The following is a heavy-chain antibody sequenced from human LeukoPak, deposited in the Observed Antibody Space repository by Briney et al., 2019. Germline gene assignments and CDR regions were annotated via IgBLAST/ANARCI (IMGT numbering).Heavy chain of an antibody. CDR3: ARDCPRTYCGGDFDY. CDR1: GFTFSSYW. CDR2: IEQDGSEK. Sequence: GGSLRLSCAASGFTFSSYWMSWVRQAPGKGLEWVANIEQDGSEKYYVDSVKGRFTISRDNAKNSLYLQMNSLRAEDTAVYYCARDCPRTYCGGDFDYWGQGTLVTVSS. V-gene: IGHV3-7*01. J-gene: IGHJ4*02. D-gene: IGHD2-21*01.